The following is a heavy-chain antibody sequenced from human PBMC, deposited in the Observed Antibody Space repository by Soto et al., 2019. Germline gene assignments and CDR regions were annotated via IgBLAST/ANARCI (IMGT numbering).Heavy chain of an antibody. CDR2: IYYIGNT. CDR1: SGSISSGSSY. J-gene: IGHJ4*02. CDR3: GAQVYGAKGYHFET. D-gene: IGHD4-17*01. Sequence: QVQLQESGPGLVKPSETLALTCTVSSGSISSGSSYWGWIRQPPGKGLEWIGNIYYIGNTYYNPSLKSRVTVSIDSSKTQFSLKLNSVTAADTAVYYCGAQVYGAKGYHFETWGQGILVTVSS. V-gene: IGHV4-39*01.